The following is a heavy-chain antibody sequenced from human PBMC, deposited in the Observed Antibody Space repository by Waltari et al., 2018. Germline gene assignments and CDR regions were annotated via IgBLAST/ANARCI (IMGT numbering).Heavy chain of an antibody. Sequence: EVQLVESGGGLVQPGRSLRLSCAASGFTFDDYAMHWVRQAPGKGLECVSGISWNSGSIGYADSVKGRFTISRDNAKNSLYLQMNSLRAEDMALYYCAKTPYSSGWCYFDYWGQGTLVTVSS. CDR2: ISWNSGSI. J-gene: IGHJ4*02. CDR1: GFTFDDYA. D-gene: IGHD6-19*01. V-gene: IGHV3-9*03. CDR3: AKTPYSSGWCYFDY.